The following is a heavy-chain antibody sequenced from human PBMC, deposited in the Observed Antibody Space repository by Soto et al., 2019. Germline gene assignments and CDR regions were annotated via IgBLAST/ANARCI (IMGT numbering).Heavy chain of an antibody. D-gene: IGHD6-13*01. CDR1: GYSISSSNW. CDR3: ARESRSWYGSIWDY. Sequence: PSETLSLTCAFSGYSISSSNWWVWIRQPPGKGLEWIGYIYYSGTTYYNPSLKSRVTMSVDTSKNQFSLKLSSVTAADTTVYYCARESRSWYGSIWDYWGQGTLVTVSS. CDR2: IYYSGTT. J-gene: IGHJ4*02. V-gene: IGHV4-28*03.